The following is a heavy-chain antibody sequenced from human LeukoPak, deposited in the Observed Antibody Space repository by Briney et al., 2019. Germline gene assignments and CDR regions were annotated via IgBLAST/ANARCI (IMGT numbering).Heavy chain of an antibody. CDR1: GGTLPSGDFY. J-gene: IGHJ5*02. CDR3: ARRGGSSWYNWFDP. CDR2: IYSNAFL. V-gene: IGHV4-39*07. Sequence: SETLSLNCTVSGGTLPSGDFYWGWIRQPPGKGLEWIGSIYSNAFLYYNPSLKGRVTISVDTSKNQFSLKLSSVTAADTAVYYCARRGGSSWYNWFDPWGQGTLVTVSS. D-gene: IGHD6-13*01.